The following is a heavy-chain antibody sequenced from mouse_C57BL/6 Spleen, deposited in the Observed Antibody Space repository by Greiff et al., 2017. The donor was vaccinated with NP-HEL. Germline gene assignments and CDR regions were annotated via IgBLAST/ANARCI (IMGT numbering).Heavy chain of an antibody. CDR3: ARESSGYVGDY. CDR2: IDPSDSYT. D-gene: IGHD3-2*02. V-gene: IGHV1-69*01. Sequence: VQLQQSGAELVMPGASVKLSCKASGYTFTSYWMHWVKQRPGQGLEWIGEIDPSDSYTNYNQKFKGKSTLTVDKSSSTAYMQLSSLTSEDSAVYYCARESSGYVGDYWGQGTTLTVSS. CDR1: GYTFTSYW. J-gene: IGHJ2*01.